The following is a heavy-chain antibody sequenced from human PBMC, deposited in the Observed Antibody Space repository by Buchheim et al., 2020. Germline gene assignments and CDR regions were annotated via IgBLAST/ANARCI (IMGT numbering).Heavy chain of an antibody. CDR1: GFTFSTYW. Sequence: EVQLVDSGGGLVQPGGSLRLSCAASGFTFSTYWMSWVRQAPGKGPEWVANIKEDGSEKYYVDSVKARFSISRDNAKNSVYLQMNSLRAEDTAMYYCARGRGYFYSNEDNWPDPWGQGTL. V-gene: IGHV3-7*01. CDR3: ARGRGYFYSNEDNWPDP. CDR2: IKEDGSEK. D-gene: IGHD1-1*01. J-gene: IGHJ5*02.